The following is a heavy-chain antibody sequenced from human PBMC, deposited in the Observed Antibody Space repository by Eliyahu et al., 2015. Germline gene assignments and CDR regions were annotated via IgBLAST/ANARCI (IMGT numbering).Heavy chain of an antibody. CDR2: ISYDGSNK. V-gene: IGHV3-30*18. D-gene: IGHD5-12*01. Sequence: QVQLVESGGGVVQPGRSLRLSCAAXGFTFGSYGMHWVRQAPGKGLEWVAVISYDGSNKYYADSVKGRFTISRDNSKNTLYLQMNSLRAEDTAVYYCAKGRGYSAYDPFDYWGQGTLVTVSS. J-gene: IGHJ4*02. CDR3: AKGRGYSAYDPFDY. CDR1: GFTFGSYG.